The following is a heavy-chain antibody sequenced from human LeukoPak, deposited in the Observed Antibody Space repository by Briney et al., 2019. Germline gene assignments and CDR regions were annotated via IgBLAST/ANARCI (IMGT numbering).Heavy chain of an antibody. CDR3: ARDQGTHDY. J-gene: IGHJ4*02. CDR1: GFNFSLYW. V-gene: IGHV3-7*05. CDR2: IKQDGSEK. Sequence: GGSLRLSCAASGFNFSLYWMSWVRQAPGKGLEWVANIKQDGSEKYYVDSVKGRFTISRDNAKNSLYLQMNSLRAEDTAVYYCARDQGTHDYWGQGTLVTVSS.